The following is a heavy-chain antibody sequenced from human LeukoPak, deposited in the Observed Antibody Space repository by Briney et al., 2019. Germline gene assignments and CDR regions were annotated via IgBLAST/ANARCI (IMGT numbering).Heavy chain of an antibody. V-gene: IGHV4-39*01. J-gene: IGHJ4*02. CDR3: ARHYPVPMVRGVQTPFDY. CDR1: GGSISSSSYY. Sequence: PSETLSLTCTVSGGSISSSSYYWGWIRQPPGKGLEWVGSIYYSGGTYYNTSLKSRVTISVDTSKNQFSLKLSSVTAADTAVYYCARHYPVPMVRGVQTPFDYWGQGTLVTVSS. CDR2: IYYSGGT. D-gene: IGHD3-10*01.